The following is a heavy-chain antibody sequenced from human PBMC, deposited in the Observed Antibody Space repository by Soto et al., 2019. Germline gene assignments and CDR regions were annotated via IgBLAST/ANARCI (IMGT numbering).Heavy chain of an antibody. D-gene: IGHD4-4*01. Sequence: SETLSLTCNVSGGSISTSRSYWAWIRQPPGKGLEWFANIFYSGSTYYNPSLKSRVTVSVDTSKNQFSLKVSSATAADTSVYYCARHSNRNYGLYYFDYWGLGALVTVSS. J-gene: IGHJ4*02. CDR2: IFYSGST. CDR1: GGSISTSRSY. CDR3: ARHSNRNYGLYYFDY. V-gene: IGHV4-39*01.